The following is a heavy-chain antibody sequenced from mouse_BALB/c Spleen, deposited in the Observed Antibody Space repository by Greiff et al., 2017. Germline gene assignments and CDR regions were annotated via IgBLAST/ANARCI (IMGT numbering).Heavy chain of an antibody. V-gene: IGHV5-12-2*01. Sequence: DVMLVESGGGLVQPGGSLKLSCAASGFTFSSYTMSWVRQTPEKRLEWVAYISNGGGSTYYPDTVKGRFTISRDNAKNTLYLQMSSLKSEDTAMYYCARQDDYDGFAYWGQGTLVTVSA. CDR1: GFTFSSYT. J-gene: IGHJ3*01. CDR3: ARQDDYDGFAY. D-gene: IGHD2-4*01. CDR2: ISNGGGST.